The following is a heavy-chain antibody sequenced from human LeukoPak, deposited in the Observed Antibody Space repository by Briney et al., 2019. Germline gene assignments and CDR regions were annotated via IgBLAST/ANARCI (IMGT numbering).Heavy chain of an antibody. V-gene: IGHV4-34*01. D-gene: IGHD6-13*01. Sequence: SETLSLTCAVYGGSFSGYYWSWIRQPPGKGLEWIGEINHSGSTNYNPSLKSRVTISVDTSKNQFSLKLSSVTAADTAVYYCARVRAAAGTFGMDVWGQGTTVTVSS. CDR3: ARVRAAAGTFGMDV. J-gene: IGHJ6*02. CDR2: INHSGST. CDR1: GGSFSGYY.